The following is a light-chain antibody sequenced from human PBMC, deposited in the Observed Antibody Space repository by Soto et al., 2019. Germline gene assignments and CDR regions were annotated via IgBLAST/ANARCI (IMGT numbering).Light chain of an antibody. CDR1: QSISGW. Sequence: DIQMTQSPSTPSASVGDRVTITCRASQSISGWLAWYQQKPGKAPNLLIYDASSLESGVPSRFSGSGSGTEFTLTISSLQPDDFATYHCQQYNSYPRTFGQGTKLEIK. CDR2: DAS. J-gene: IGKJ2*01. V-gene: IGKV1-5*01. CDR3: QQYNSYPRT.